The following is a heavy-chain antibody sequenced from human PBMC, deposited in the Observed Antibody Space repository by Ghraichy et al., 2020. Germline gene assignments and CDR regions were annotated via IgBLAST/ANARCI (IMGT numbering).Heavy chain of an antibody. J-gene: IGHJ4*02. Sequence: GESLNISCKVSGYSFTAYWIGWVRQMPGKGLEWMGIIYPDDSDARYSPSFQGQVTISADKSITTAYLQWSSLKASDTAIYYCARLSGIAAAGQNFDSWGQGTLVTVSS. CDR2: IYPDDSDA. CDR3: ARLSGIAAAGQNFDS. D-gene: IGHD6-13*01. CDR1: GYSFTAYW. V-gene: IGHV5-51*01.